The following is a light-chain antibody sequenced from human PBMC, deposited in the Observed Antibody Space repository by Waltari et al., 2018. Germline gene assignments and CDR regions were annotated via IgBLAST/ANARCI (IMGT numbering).Light chain of an antibody. V-gene: IGLV2-8*01. CDR1: NSDVGGYNY. J-gene: IGLJ2*01. CDR2: EVP. CDR3: SSFSGSNNYNVV. Sequence: QPALTQPPSASGSPGQSVTISCTGTNSDVGGYNYVPWYQQHPGEAPKLMIYEVPKRPSGVPDRFSGSKSDNTASLTVSGLQAEDEADYYCSSFSGSNNYNVVFGGGTKLTVL.